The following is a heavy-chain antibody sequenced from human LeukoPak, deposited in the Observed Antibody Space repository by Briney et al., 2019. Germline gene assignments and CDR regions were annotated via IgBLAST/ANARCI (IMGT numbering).Heavy chain of an antibody. CDR3: ARVLRLHSIWFDP. V-gene: IGHV3-66*02. CDR1: GFTVSSNY. CDR2: IYSGGST. D-gene: IGHD5-24*01. J-gene: IGHJ5*02. Sequence: PGGSLRLSCAASGFTVSSNYMSWVRQAPGKGLEWVSVIYSGGSTYYADSVKGRFTISRDNSKNTLYLQMNSLRAEDTAVYYCARVLRLHSIWFDPWGQGTLVIVSS.